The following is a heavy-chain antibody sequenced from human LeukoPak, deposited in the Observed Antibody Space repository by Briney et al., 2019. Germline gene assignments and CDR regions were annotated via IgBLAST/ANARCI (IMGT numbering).Heavy chain of an antibody. CDR3: AGDANWYCSSTSCYFGGFDY. CDR1: GGSISSYY. D-gene: IGHD2-2*01. CDR2: IYTSGST. V-gene: IGHV4-4*07. Sequence: SETLSLTCTVSGGSISSYYWSWIRQPAGKGLEWIGRIYTSGSTNYNPSLKSRVTMSVDTSKNQFSLKLSSVTAADTAVYYCAGDANWYCSSTSCYFGGFDYWGQGTLVTVSS. J-gene: IGHJ4*02.